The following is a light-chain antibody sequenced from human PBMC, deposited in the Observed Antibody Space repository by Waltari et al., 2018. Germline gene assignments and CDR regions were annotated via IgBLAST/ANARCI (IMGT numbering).Light chain of an antibody. CDR1: QSISSY. Sequence: DIQMTQSPSSLSAPVGARVPTTCRASQSISSYLNWDQQKPGKAPKPLIYAASILQCGVPSRFSGSGSGTDFTLTISSLQPEDFATYYCQQSYSTPPITFGQGTRLEIK. CDR3: QQSYSTPPIT. J-gene: IGKJ5*01. V-gene: IGKV1-39*01. CDR2: AAS.